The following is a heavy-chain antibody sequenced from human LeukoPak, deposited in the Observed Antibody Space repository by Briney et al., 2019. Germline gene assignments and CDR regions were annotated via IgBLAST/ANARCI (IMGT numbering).Heavy chain of an antibody. CDR2: IYYSGSP. D-gene: IGHD2-2*01. CDR1: GRSISSYY. J-gene: IGHJ6*02. CDR3: ARIVPATASYYYGMDV. V-gene: IGHV4-59*01. Sequence: SETLSLTCTVSGRSISSYYWRWIRQPPEKGLEWDGYIYYSGSPNYNPSRKSQVTISEDTSKNQFSLTLSAVTDADTAGYYCARIVPATASYYYGMDVWGQGTTATVS.